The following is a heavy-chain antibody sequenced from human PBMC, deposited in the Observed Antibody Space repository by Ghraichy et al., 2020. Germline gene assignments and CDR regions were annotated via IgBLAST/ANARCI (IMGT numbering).Heavy chain of an antibody. J-gene: IGHJ6*02. Sequence: GGSLRLSCAASGFTFGSLAMTWVRQAPGRGLAWVSLISASGSDTFYADSVRGRFTISRDTSRNTLHRQMNSLRFEDTAVYYCAKDVRRGGGGSDVWGQGTTVSVSS. CDR1: GFTFGSLA. D-gene: IGHD3-10*01. CDR2: ISASGSDT. V-gene: IGHV3-23*01. CDR3: AKDVRRGGGGSDV.